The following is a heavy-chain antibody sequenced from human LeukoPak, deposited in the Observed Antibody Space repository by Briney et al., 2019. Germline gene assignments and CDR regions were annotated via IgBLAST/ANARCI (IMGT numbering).Heavy chain of an antibody. J-gene: IGHJ4*02. CDR3: VKGRDFYFDY. Sequence: GGSLRLSCAASRFTFSDYGMHWVRQAPGKGLEWVTFIRYAGRKKYYADSLKGRFTFSRDNSKNMLYLQMYSLRADDTAIYYCVKGRDFYFDYWGQGTLVTVSS. CDR1: RFTFSDYG. D-gene: IGHD3/OR15-3a*01. CDR2: IRYAGRKK. V-gene: IGHV3-30*02.